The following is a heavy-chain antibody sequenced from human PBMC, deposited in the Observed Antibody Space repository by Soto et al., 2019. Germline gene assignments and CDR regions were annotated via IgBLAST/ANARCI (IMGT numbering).Heavy chain of an antibody. D-gene: IGHD2-8*01. CDR2: IDPSDSYT. CDR1: GYSFTSYW. CDR3: VKGLNIDYNGGCFYFDY. J-gene: IGHJ4*02. Sequence: GESLKISCKGSGYSFTSYWISWVRQMPGKGLEWMGRIDPSDSYTNYSPSFQGHVTISADKSTSTAYLQMNSLRVEDTALFSFVKGLNIDYNGGCFYFDYWGQGPVVTVSS. V-gene: IGHV5-10-1*01.